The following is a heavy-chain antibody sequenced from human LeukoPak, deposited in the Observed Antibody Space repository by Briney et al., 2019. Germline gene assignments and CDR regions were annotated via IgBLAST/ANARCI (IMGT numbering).Heavy chain of an antibody. J-gene: IGHJ4*02. V-gene: IGHV1-2*02. Sequence: ASVTVSCKASGYTFTVYYMHWVRQAPGQGLEWMGWINPDSGGTTYTQKFQGRATMTRDTSISTAYMELSRLTSDDTAVYYCAKDYYGSGSYVDYWGQGTLVTVSS. CDR1: GYTFTVYY. CDR2: INPDSGGT. CDR3: AKDYYGSGSYVDY. D-gene: IGHD3-10*01.